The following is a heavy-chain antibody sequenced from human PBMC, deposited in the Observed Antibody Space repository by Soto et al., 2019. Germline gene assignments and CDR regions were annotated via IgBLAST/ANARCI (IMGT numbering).Heavy chain of an antibody. J-gene: IGHJ4*02. Sequence: EVQVFDSGGGLVQPGGSLRLSCAASGFTFNNYAMNWVRQAPGKGLEWVATISATGGSTYYADSVKGRFTISRDNPKNTLYLQMNGLRVEDTAVYYCAKDRLAGNFDYWGQGTQVTVSS. CDR1: GFTFNNYA. V-gene: IGHV3-23*01. CDR2: ISATGGST. CDR3: AKDRLAGNFDY.